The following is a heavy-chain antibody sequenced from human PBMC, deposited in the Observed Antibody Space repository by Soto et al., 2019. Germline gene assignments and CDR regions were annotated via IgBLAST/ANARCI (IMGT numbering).Heavy chain of an antibody. CDR1: GYTFASYA. CDR2: ISAYNGNT. Sequence: QVQLVQSGAEVKKPGASVKVSCKASGYTFASYAISWMRQAPGQGLEWMGWISAYNGNTNYAQKLQGRVTMTTDTSRSTANRERRAWRSNETAVDSGARDPPPPDYWGRGPRFAVPS. V-gene: IGHV1-18*01. J-gene: IGHJ4*02. CDR3: ARDPPPPDY.